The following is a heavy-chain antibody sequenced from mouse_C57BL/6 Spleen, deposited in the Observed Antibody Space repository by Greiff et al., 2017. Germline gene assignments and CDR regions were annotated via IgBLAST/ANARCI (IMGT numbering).Heavy chain of an antibody. D-gene: IGHD2-5*01. CDR1: GYTFTDYY. CDR2: IGPGSGST. Sequence: QVQLQQSGAELVKPGASVKISCKASGYTFTDYYINWVKQRPGQGLEWIGKIGPGSGSTYYNEKFKGKATLTADKSSSTVYMQLSSLTSEDSAVYFCAREGYSNYGAWFAYWGQGTLVTVSA. V-gene: IGHV1-77*01. CDR3: AREGYSNYGAWFAY. J-gene: IGHJ3*01.